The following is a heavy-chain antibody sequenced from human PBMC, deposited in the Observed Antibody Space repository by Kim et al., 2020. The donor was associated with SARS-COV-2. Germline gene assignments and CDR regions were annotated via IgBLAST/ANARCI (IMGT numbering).Heavy chain of an antibody. J-gene: IGHJ4*02. CDR3: ARSPYYYDL. D-gene: IGHD3-22*01. CDR1: GFTFSDHY. CDR2: TRNKANSYTT. V-gene: IGHV3-72*01. Sequence: GVSLRLSCAASGFTFSDHYMDWVRQAPGKGLEWVGRTRNKANSYTTEYAASVKGRFTISRDDSKNSLYLQMNSLKTEDTAVYYCARSPYYYDLWGQGTLVTVSS.